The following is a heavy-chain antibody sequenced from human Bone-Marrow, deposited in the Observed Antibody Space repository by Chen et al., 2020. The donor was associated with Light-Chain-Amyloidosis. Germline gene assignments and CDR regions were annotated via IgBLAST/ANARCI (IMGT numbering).Heavy chain of an antibody. J-gene: IGHJ5*02. D-gene: IGHD5-12*01. V-gene: IGHV4-34*01. CDR1: NGAFGDDY. Sequence: QVELQQWGAGLLKPSETLSLTCGIHNGAFGDDYWTWIRQPPGKGLQWIAEINPSGSANYNSSLKSRTTISVDKSKNQFSLRMISVTAADTAVYYCARYEPHFSDSIISGYTAWGQGTSVTVSS. CDR3: ARYEPHFSDSIISGYTA. CDR2: INPSGSA.